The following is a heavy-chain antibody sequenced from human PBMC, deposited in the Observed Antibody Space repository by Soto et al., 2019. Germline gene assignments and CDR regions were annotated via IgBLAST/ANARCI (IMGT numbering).Heavy chain of an antibody. Sequence: QVQLVESGGGLVKPGGSLRLSCAASGFTFSDYYMSLIRQAPGKGLEWVSYISSSGSTIYYADSVKGQFTISRDNAKNSLHLQMNSLRAEDTAVYYCARERIAAFSGAEWGIWGQGTMVTVSS. CDR1: GFTFSDYY. CDR3: ARERIAAFSGAEWGI. J-gene: IGHJ3*02. CDR2: ISSSGSTI. D-gene: IGHD6-13*01. V-gene: IGHV3-11*01.